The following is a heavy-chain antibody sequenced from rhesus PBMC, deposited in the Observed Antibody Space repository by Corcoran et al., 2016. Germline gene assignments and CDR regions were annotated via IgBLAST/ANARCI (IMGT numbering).Heavy chain of an antibody. Sequence: QVQLQESGPGLVKPSETLSLTCSVSGGSISSGYYYWNWIRQAPGKGLEWIGYISYAGSPGYNASLKSLVTISRDTSKTQFSLKLSSVTAADTAVYYCASRSSYSYWYFNFWGPGTPITISS. CDR2: ISYAGSP. CDR1: GGSISSGYYY. J-gene: IGHJ2*01. V-gene: IGHV4-122*02. CDR3: ASRSSYSYWYFNF. D-gene: IGHD4-29*01.